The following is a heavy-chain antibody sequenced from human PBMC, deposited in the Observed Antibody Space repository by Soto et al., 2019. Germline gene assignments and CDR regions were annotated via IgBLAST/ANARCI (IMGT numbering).Heavy chain of an antibody. V-gene: IGHV3-30-3*01. CDR1: GFTFSNYA. Sequence: QVQLVESGGGVVQPGRSLRLSCAASGFTFSNYAMYWVRQAPGKGLEWVAVISYDGNNKYYADSVKGRFTISRDNSKNTLYLQMNSLRAEDTDVYYCARAGSDGGPCYTLVGLRYGMDVWGQWTTVTVSS. CDR2: ISYDGNNK. D-gene: IGHD2-15*01. J-gene: IGHJ6*02. CDR3: ARAGSDGGPCYTLVGLRYGMDV.